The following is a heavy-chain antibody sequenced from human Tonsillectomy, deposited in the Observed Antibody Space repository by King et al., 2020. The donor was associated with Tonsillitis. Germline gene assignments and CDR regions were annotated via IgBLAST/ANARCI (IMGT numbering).Heavy chain of an antibody. CDR2: ISYDGSNK. V-gene: IGHV3-30*18. D-gene: IGHD2-2*01. Sequence: VQLVESGGGVVQPGRSLRLSCAASGFTFSSYGMHWVRQAPGKGLEWVAVISYDGSNKYYADSVKGRFTISRDNSKNTLYLQMNSRRAEDTAVYYCAKDPQGYCSSTSCYPWFDPWGQGTLVTVSS. J-gene: IGHJ5*02. CDR1: GFTFSSYG. CDR3: AKDPQGYCSSTSCYPWFDP.